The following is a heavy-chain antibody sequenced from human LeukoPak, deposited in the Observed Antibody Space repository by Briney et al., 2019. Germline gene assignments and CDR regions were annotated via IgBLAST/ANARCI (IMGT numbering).Heavy chain of an antibody. CDR1: GFTFSSYS. CDR3: ARDPFTRFAVAGTNYFDY. CDR2: ISSSSSYI. J-gene: IGHJ4*02. V-gene: IGHV3-21*01. D-gene: IGHD6-19*01. Sequence: GGSLRLSCAASGFTFSSYSMNWVRQAPGKGLEWVSSISSSSSYIYYADSVKGRFTISRDNAKNSLYLQMNSLRAEDTAVYYCARDPFTRFAVAGTNYFDYWGQGTLVTVSS.